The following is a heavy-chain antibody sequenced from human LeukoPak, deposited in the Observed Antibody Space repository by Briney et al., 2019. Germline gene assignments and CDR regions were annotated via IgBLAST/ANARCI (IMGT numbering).Heavy chain of an antibody. CDR2: IYHSGST. V-gene: IGHV4-4*02. CDR3: ARAPEDYGVSKSFGY. Sequence: SGTLSLTCAVSGGSISSSNWWSWVRQPPGKGLEWIGEIYHSGSTNCNPSLKSRVTISVDKSKNQFSLKLSSVTAADTAVYYCARAPEDYGVSKSFGYWGQGTLVTVSS. D-gene: IGHD4-17*01. CDR1: GGSISSSNW. J-gene: IGHJ4*02.